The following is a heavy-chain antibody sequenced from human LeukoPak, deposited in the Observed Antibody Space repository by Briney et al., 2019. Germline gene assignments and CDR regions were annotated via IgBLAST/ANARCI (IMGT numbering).Heavy chain of an antibody. CDR3: ASGWALS. Sequence: SQTLSLTCAVSGDSVSNNNAAWNWIRQSPSRGLEWLGRTYYRSEWHTDYAFSVKGRITINADTSKTQFSLQLGYVTPEDTAVYYCASGWALSWGQGTLVTVSS. CDR2: TYYRSEWHT. J-gene: IGHJ5*02. V-gene: IGHV6-1*01. CDR1: GDSVSNNNAA. D-gene: IGHD1-26*01.